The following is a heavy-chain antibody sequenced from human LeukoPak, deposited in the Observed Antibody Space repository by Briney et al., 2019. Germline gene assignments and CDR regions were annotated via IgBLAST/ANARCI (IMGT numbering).Heavy chain of an antibody. CDR3: AKVSLVGYCSSTSCYYPGMDV. D-gene: IGHD2-2*01. V-gene: IGHV3-23*01. CDR2: ITTSDGNT. Sequence: GGSLRLSCAASGFTFSSYTMSWVRQAPGKGLEWVSTITTSDGNTYYADSVKGRFTVSRDNSKNTLYLQMDSLRAEDTAVYYCAKVSLVGYCSSTSCYYPGMDVWGQGTTVTVSS. CDR1: GFTFSSYT. J-gene: IGHJ6*02.